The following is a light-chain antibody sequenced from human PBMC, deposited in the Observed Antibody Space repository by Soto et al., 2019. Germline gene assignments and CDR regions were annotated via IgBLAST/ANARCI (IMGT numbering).Light chain of an antibody. J-gene: IGKJ1*01. CDR1: QNVDNW. V-gene: IGKV1-5*01. CDR3: QRNNSNWRT. Sequence: DIQMTQSPSTLSASVGDRVTITCRASQNVDNWVAWYQQKPGKAPKFLIYDASNLEGGVPSRFSSRGSGTEFPLTVSSRQPDDFATVYCQRNNSNWRTFGQGTRVEF. CDR2: DAS.